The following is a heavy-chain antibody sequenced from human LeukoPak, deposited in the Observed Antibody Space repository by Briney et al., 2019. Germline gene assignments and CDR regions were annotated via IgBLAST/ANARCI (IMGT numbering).Heavy chain of an antibody. V-gene: IGHV3-30*09. CDR2: ISYDGSNK. D-gene: IGHD2-15*01. J-gene: IGHJ4*02. CDR1: GFTFSSYA. Sequence: GGPLRLSCAASGFTFSSYAMHWVRQAPGKGLEWVAVISYDGSNKYYADSVKGRFAISRDNSKNTLYLQMNSLRAEDTAVYYCARAVAAMAALSYWGQGTLVTVSS. CDR3: ARAVAAMAALSY.